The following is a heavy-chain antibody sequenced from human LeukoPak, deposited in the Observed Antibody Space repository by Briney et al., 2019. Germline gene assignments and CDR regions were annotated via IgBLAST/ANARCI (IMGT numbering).Heavy chain of an antibody. CDR2: INHSGST. CDR1: GGSFSGYY. D-gene: IGHD2-21*01. J-gene: IGHJ4*02. CDR3: ARGLFGTSSGGADY. V-gene: IGHV4-34*01. Sequence: SETLSLTCAVYGGSFSGYYWSWIRQPPGKGLEWIGEINHSGSTNYNPSLKSRVTISVDTSKNQFSLKLSSVTAADTAVYYCARGLFGTSSGGADYWGQGTLVTVSS.